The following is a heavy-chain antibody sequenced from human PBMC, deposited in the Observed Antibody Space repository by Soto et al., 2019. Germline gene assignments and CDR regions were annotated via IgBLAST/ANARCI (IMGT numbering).Heavy chain of an antibody. Sequence: ASVKVSCKASGYTFTGYYMHWVRQAPGQGLEWMGWINPNSGGTNYAQKFQGWVTMTRDTSISTAYMELSRLRSDDTAVYYCARAYNPYSSGWYVLSAFDIWGQGTMVTVS. D-gene: IGHD6-19*01. V-gene: IGHV1-2*04. CDR1: GYTFTGYY. CDR3: ARAYNPYSSGWYVLSAFDI. CDR2: INPNSGGT. J-gene: IGHJ3*02.